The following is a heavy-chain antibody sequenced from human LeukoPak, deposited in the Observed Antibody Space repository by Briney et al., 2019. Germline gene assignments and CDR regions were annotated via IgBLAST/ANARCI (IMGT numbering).Heavy chain of an antibody. Sequence: ASVEVSCKASGYTFTGYYVHWVRQAPGQGLEWMGWINPNSGGTNYAQKFQGRVTMTRDTSISTAYMELSRLRSDDTAVYYCARTQYYGSGTWYFDDWGQGTLVTVSS. CDR3: ARTQYYGSGTWYFDD. J-gene: IGHJ4*02. V-gene: IGHV1-2*02. CDR1: GYTFTGYY. CDR2: INPNSGGT. D-gene: IGHD3-10*01.